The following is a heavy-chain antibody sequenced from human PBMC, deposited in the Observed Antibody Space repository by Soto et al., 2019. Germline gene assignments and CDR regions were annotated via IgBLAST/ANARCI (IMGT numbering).Heavy chain of an antibody. D-gene: IGHD1-26*01. V-gene: IGHV1-69*01. CDR3: ASYSDSPLLGHYYYYYGMDV. CDR2: IIPIFGTA. J-gene: IGHJ6*02. Sequence: QVQLVQSGAEVKKPGSSVKVSCKASGGTFSSYAISWVRQAPGQGLEWMGGIIPIFGTANYAQKFQGRVTITADESTSTAYMELSSLRSEDTAVYYCASYSDSPLLGHYYYYYGMDVWGQGTTVTVSS. CDR1: GGTFSSYA.